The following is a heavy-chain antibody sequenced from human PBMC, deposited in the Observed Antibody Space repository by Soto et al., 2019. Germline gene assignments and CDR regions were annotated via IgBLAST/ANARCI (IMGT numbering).Heavy chain of an antibody. D-gene: IGHD2-8*01. CDR2: IYSGCST. CDR3: ARDTNGEVRGAYYYSMDV. CDR1: GFTVSSNY. Sequence: EVQLVETGGGLIQPGGSLRLSCAASGFTVSSNYMSWVRQAPGKGLEWVSVIYSGCSTYYADSVKGRFTISRDNSKNTLYLQMNSLRAEDTAVYYCARDTNGEVRGAYYYSMDVWGQGTTVTVSS. J-gene: IGHJ6*02. V-gene: IGHV3-53*02.